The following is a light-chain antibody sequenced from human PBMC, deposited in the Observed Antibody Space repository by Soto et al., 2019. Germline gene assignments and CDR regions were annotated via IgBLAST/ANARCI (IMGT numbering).Light chain of an antibody. CDR1: QTVSSNF. V-gene: IGKV3-20*01. CDR2: GAS. CDR3: QQYGGSPRT. J-gene: IGKJ1*01. Sequence: IVLTQSPGTLSLSPGERATLSCRASQTVSSNFLAWYQEKPGQGPRLLIYGASTRATGIPDRFSGSGSGTDFTLTISRLDPEDFAVYYCQQYGGSPRTFGQVTKVDIK.